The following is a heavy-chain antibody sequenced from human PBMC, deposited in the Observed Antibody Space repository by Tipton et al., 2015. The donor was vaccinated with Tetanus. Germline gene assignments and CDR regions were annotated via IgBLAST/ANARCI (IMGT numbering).Heavy chain of an antibody. J-gene: IGHJ4*02. CDR3: ARVVGAAAGTKVDY. CDR1: GGSISSYY. Sequence: TLSLTCTISGGSISSYYWSWIRQPAGKGLEWIGRIYSSGSTHYNPSLKSRVTMSLDTSKTQFSLRLSSVTAADTAVYYCARVVGAAAGTKVDYWGQGTLVTVSS. D-gene: IGHD6-13*01. V-gene: IGHV4-4*07. CDR2: IYSSGST.